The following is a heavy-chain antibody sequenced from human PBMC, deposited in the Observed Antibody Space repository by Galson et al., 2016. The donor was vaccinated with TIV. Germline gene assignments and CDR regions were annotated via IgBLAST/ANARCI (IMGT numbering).Heavy chain of an antibody. D-gene: IGHD3-16*02. CDR2: LSISGGST. Sequence: SLRLSCAASGFTFSRYAMSWVRQAPGKGLEWVSTLSISGGSTYYADSVKGRFTISRDNSKNTLYLQMSSLRAEDTAVYYCATGGGYGDSGFDSWGQGTLVTVSS. CDR1: GFTFSRYA. V-gene: IGHV3-23*01. CDR3: ATGGGYGDSGFDS. J-gene: IGHJ4*02.